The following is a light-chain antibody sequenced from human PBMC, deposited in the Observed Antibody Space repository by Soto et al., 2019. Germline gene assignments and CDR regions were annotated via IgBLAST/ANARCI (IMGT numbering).Light chain of an antibody. CDR1: QGISNY. CDR3: RKYNSAPRT. CDR2: AAS. J-gene: IGKJ1*01. V-gene: IGKV1-27*01. Sequence: DIQMTQSPSSLSASVGDTVTITCRASQGISNYLAWYQQKPGQVPNLLIYAASTLQSGVPSRLSGSGSGTDLTLTISSLRPEDVATYYCRKYNSAPRTFGQGTKVEI.